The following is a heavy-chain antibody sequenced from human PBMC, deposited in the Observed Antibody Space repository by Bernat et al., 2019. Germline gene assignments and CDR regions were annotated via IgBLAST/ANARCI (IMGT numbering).Heavy chain of an antibody. D-gene: IGHD4-23*01. CDR3: ASVFGGNSAYWYFDL. Sequence: VQLQESGPGLVKPSETLSLTCTVSGGSISSYYWSWIRQPPGKGLEWIGYIYYSGSTNYNPSLKSRVTISVDTSKNQFSLKLTSVTAADTAVYYCASVFGGNSAYWYFDLWGRGTLVTVSS. CDR1: GGSISSYY. V-gene: IGHV4-59*01. J-gene: IGHJ2*01. CDR2: IYYSGST.